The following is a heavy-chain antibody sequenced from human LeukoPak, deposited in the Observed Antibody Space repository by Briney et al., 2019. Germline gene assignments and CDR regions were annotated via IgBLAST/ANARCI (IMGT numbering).Heavy chain of an antibody. V-gene: IGHV1-18*01. CDR1: GYTLTELS. CDR2: ISAYNGNT. CDR3: ARGPSSSWYQYNWFDP. J-gene: IGHJ5*02. Sequence: ASVKVSCKVSGYTLTELSMHWVRQAPGQGLEWMGWISAYNGNTNYAQKLQGRVTMTTDTSTSTAYMELRSLRSDDTAVYYCARGPSSSWYQYNWFDPWGQGTLVTVSS. D-gene: IGHD6-13*01.